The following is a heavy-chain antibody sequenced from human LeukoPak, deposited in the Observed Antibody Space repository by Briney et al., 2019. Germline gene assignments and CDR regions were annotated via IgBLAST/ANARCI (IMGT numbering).Heavy chain of an antibody. D-gene: IGHD6-13*01. J-gene: IGHJ4*02. V-gene: IGHV3-30*04. Sequence: GGSLRLSCAASGFTFNAYTIHWVRQTPGKGLEWVAVISDDGSYKFYTDSVKGRFTISRDNSKNTVYLQMNSLRLEDTAVYYCAKDQEGGAGTGRFEYWGQGTLVTVSS. CDR1: GFTFNAYT. CDR3: AKDQEGGAGTGRFEY. CDR2: ISDDGSYK.